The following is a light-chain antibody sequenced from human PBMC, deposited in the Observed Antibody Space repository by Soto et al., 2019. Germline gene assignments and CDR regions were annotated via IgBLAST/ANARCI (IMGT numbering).Light chain of an antibody. CDR1: QSVDGK. Sequence: EIVMTQSPVTLSVSPGERATLSCRASQSVDGKLAWYQQKPGQAPRLHIYGASTRATGIPARFSGSGSGTEFTLTISSLQSEDFAVYYCQQYVNRPPLTFGGGTKVEIK. CDR2: GAS. V-gene: IGKV3-15*01. CDR3: QQYVNRPPLT. J-gene: IGKJ4*01.